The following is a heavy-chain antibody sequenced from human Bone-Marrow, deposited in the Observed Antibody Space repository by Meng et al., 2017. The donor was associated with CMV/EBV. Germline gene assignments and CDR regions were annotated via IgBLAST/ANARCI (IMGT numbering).Heavy chain of an antibody. V-gene: IGHV1-2*02. J-gene: IGHJ5*02. CDR1: GYTFTGYY. Sequence: ASVKVSCKASGYTFTGYYMHWVRQAPGQGLEWMGWINPNSGGTNYAQKFQGRVTMTRDTSISTAYMELSRLRSDDTAVYYCARGLRYSSPYNWFDPWGPRTLVTVAS. D-gene: IGHD6-6*01. CDR3: ARGLRYSSPYNWFDP. CDR2: INPNSGGT.